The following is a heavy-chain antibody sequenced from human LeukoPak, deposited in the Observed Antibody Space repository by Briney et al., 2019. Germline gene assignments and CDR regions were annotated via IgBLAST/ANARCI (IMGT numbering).Heavy chain of an antibody. CDR1: GGSISSSSYY. Sequence: SETLSLTCTVSGGSISSSSYYWGWIRQPPGKGLEWIGSIYYSGSTYYNPSLKSRVTISVDTSKNQFPLKLSSVTAADTAVYYCARDLVYYGSGSFFLGSNWFDPWGQGTLVTVSS. CDR2: IYYSGST. D-gene: IGHD3-10*01. J-gene: IGHJ5*02. V-gene: IGHV4-39*06. CDR3: ARDLVYYGSGSFFLGSNWFDP.